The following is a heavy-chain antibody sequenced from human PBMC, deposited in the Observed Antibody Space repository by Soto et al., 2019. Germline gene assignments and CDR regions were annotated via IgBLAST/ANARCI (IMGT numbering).Heavy chain of an antibody. CDR2: LWYDGSGE. D-gene: IGHD3-3*01. CDR3: ARDSVRFLEHFSKDYFDY. Sequence: QVHLVESGGGVVQPGGSLRLSCAGSGFTFSDYGMHWVRQAPGKGLEWVAVLWYDGSGEYYTDSVRGRFTISRVNSKNTLYLQMTNLRDDDTGVYYCARDSVRFLEHFSKDYFDYWGQGTRVTVSS. CDR1: GFTFSDYG. J-gene: IGHJ4*02. V-gene: IGHV3-33*08.